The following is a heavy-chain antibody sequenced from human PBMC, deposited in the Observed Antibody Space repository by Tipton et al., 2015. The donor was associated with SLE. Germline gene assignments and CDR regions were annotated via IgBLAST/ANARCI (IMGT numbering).Heavy chain of an antibody. CDR2: IYHSGST. J-gene: IGHJ4*02. V-gene: IGHV4-38-2*01. Sequence: TLSLTCAVSGYSISSGYYWGWVRQPPRKGLEWIGSIYHSGSTYYNPSLKSRVTISVDTSKNQFSLKLSSVTAADTAVYYCARVGDTAMVQYYFDYWGQGTLVTVSS. CDR1: GYSISSGYY. D-gene: IGHD5-18*01. CDR3: ARVGDTAMVQYYFDY.